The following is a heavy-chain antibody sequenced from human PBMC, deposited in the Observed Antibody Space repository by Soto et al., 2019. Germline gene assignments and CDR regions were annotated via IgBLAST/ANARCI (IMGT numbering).Heavy chain of an antibody. J-gene: IGHJ5*02. CDR3: ARVSRHVVPADYNWFDP. Sequence: SETLSLTCTVSGASISNYFWSWIRQPPGKGLEWIGYIYYSGSTNYNPSLKTRVTISVDTSNNQFSLKLTSVTAAGTAVYYCARVSRHVVPADYNWFDPWGQGTLVTVSS. CDR1: GASISNYF. V-gene: IGHV4-59*01. CDR2: IYYSGST. D-gene: IGHD2-2*01.